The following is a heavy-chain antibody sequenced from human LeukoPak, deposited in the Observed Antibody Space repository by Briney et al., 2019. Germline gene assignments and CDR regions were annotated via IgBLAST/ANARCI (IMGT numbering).Heavy chain of an antibody. V-gene: IGHV3-23*01. J-gene: IGHJ4*02. CDR3: AKDRAGDGYNYGLADY. CDR1: GFTFSSYA. D-gene: IGHD5-24*01. CDR2: IRGSGGST. Sequence: GGSLRLSCAASGFTFSSYAMNWVRQAPGKGLEWVSGIRGSGGSTYYADSVKGRFTISRDNSKNTLFLQMNSLRAEDTAVYYCAKDRAGDGYNYGLADYWGQGILVTVSS.